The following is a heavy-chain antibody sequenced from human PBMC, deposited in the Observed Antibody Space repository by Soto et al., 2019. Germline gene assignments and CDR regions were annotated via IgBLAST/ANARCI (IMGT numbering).Heavy chain of an antibody. CDR1: GFMFSGYG. J-gene: IGHJ5*02. CDR3: KNLVGEATAIGASADSLDP. V-gene: IGHV3-30*03. Sequence: QVQLVESGGGVVQPGDSLRLSCAASGFMFSGYGMHWIRQAPGKGLEWVAVISHDGSEKYYGDSVKGRCTVSRDNSNNFMGMQNASLTDADTTVNYSKNLVGEATAIGASADSLDPWGHGTLDTVST. D-gene: IGHD3-10*01. CDR2: ISHDGSEK.